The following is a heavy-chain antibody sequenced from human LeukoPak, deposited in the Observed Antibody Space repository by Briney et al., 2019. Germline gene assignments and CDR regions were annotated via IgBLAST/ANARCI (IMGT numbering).Heavy chain of an antibody. CDR2: ITSGGRT. CDR3: AKDPAGIAVAVTFDY. J-gene: IGHJ4*02. D-gene: IGHD6-19*01. V-gene: IGHV3-23*01. CDR1: GFTFSSFA. Sequence: GGSLRLSCAASGFTFSSFAMSWVRQAPGKGPEWVSAITSGGRTKYADSVKGRFTISRDNSKSTLYLQMNNLRAEDTAVYYCAKDPAGIAVAVTFDYWGQGTLVTVSS.